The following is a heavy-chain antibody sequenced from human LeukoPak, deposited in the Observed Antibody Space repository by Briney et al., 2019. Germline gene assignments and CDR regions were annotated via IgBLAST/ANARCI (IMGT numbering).Heavy chain of an antibody. D-gene: IGHD5-12*01. CDR2: INHSGST. Sequence: SETLSLTCAVYGGSFSGYYWSWIRQPPGKGLEWIGEINHSGSTNYNPSLKSRVTISVDTSKNQFSLKLSSVTAADTAVYYCASIIVATPLYYYGMDVWGQGTTVAVSS. J-gene: IGHJ6*02. V-gene: IGHV4-34*01. CDR3: ASIIVATPLYYYGMDV. CDR1: GGSFSGYY.